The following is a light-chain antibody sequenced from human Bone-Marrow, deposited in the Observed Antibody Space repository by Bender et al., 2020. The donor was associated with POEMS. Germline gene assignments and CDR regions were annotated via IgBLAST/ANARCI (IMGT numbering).Light chain of an antibody. CDR1: SSDIGARYD. CDR3: QSYDSSLSGSRV. J-gene: IGLJ1*01. CDR2: GYI. V-gene: IGLV1-40*01. Sequence: QSVLTQPPSVSGAPGQRVTISCTGSSSDIGARYDVNWYQQFPGKAPKLLIYGYINRPSGVPDRFSGSKSGTSASLVITGLQAEDEADYYCQSYDSSLSGSRVFGTGTKVTVL.